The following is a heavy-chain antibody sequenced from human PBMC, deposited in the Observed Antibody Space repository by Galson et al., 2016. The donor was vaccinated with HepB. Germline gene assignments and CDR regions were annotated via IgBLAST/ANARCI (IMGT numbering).Heavy chain of an antibody. CDR2: IYANGGWT. V-gene: IGHV1-46*01. D-gene: IGHD1-26*01. CDR3: ARGINGSRGN. Sequence: SVKVSCKASGYTFTSYNIRWVRQAPGQGLEWMAIIYANGGWTTYAQKFQGRVTVTWDTSTNTVYMEENSLTSEDTAVYYCARGINGSRGNWGQGTLVTVSS. J-gene: IGHJ4*02. CDR1: GYTFTSYN.